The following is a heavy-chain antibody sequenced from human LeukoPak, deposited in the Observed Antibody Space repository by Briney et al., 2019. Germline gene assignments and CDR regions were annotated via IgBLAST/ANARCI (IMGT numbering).Heavy chain of an antibody. CDR2: IYYSGNT. J-gene: IGHJ6*02. V-gene: IGHV4-59*01. CDR3: AREDPQTTVPEGMDV. D-gene: IGHD4-17*01. Sequence: SETLSLTCTVSGGSISTFYWSWIRQAPGKGLEWIGYIYYSGNTNYNPSLKSRVTISVDTSKNQFPLKLSSVTAADTAVYYCAREDPQTTVPEGMDVWGQGTTVTVSS. CDR1: GGSISTFY.